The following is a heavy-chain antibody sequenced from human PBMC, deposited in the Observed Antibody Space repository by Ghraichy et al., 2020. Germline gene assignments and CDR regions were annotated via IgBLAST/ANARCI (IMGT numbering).Heavy chain of an antibody. J-gene: IGHJ5*02. D-gene: IGHD6-13*01. CDR3: ARGGRGYSSSWYRHGWFDP. CDR2: MNPNSGNT. Sequence: ASVKVSCKASGYTFTSYDINWVRQATGQGLEWMGWMNPNSGNTGYAQKFQGRVTMTRNTSISTAYMELSSLRSEDTAVYYCARGGRGYSSSWYRHGWFDPWGQGTLVTVSS. CDR1: GYTFTSYD. V-gene: IGHV1-8*01.